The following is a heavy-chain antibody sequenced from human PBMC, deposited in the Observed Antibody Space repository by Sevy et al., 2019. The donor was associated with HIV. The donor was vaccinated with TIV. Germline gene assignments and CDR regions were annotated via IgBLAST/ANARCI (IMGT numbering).Heavy chain of an antibody. CDR1: GFTFDDYA. J-gene: IGHJ5*01. V-gene: IGHV3-9*01. D-gene: IGHD6-19*01. Sequence: GGSLRLSCVASGFTFDDYAMHWVRQAPGKGPEWVSGSSWNSGSIGYAGSVKGRFTISRDNAKNPLYLQMNSLRVEDTALYYCAKGIGYSNGWYSWFDSWGQGTLVTVSS. CDR3: AKGIGYSNGWYSWFDS. CDR2: SSWNSGSI.